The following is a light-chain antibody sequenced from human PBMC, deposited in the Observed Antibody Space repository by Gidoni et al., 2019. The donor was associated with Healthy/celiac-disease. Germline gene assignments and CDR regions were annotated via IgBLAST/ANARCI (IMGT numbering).Light chain of an antibody. CDR2: AAT. J-gene: IGKJ2*02. Sequence: DIQVTHSPSSLSASVGDRVPITRRATQSISSYLNWYQQKPVKAPTLLIAAATSSQSGVPSRLSGSGCGKDFTLTSSRLQAEDFATYYCQQSYTTPRTFGQGTKLEIK. V-gene: IGKV1-39*01. CDR3: QQSYTTPRT. CDR1: QSISSY.